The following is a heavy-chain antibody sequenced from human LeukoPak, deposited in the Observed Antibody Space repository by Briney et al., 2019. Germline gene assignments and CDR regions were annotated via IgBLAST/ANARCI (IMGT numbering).Heavy chain of an antibody. D-gene: IGHD5/OR15-5a*01. CDR2: IKQDGSVK. J-gene: IGHJ4*02. V-gene: IGHV3-7*01. Sequence: GGSLRLSCAPSVFTFSTYWMSWVRQTPEKGLEFVANIKQDGSVKNYMDSLKGRSTISRDNARESLYLEINSLRADDTAVYYCARDPESSAFDLWGQGALVTVSS. CDR1: VFTFSTYW. CDR3: ARDPESSAFDL.